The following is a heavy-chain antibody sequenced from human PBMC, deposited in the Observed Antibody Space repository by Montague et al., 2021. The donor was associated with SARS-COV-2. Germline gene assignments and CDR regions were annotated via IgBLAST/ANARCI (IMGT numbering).Heavy chain of an antibody. D-gene: IGHD3-9*01. J-gene: IGHJ4*02. Sequence: PALVKPTQTLTLTCTFSGFSLSTPNVGVGWIRQPPGKALEWVAVIYSNDEKRYSPSLRDRLTITKDTAKNHVVLSLTYVDPVDTATYYCAHLIPYYDIFTGIPYDYWGQGSQVTVSS. V-gene: IGHV2-5*01. CDR1: GFSLSTPNVG. CDR3: AHLIPYYDIFTGIPYDY. CDR2: IYSNDEK.